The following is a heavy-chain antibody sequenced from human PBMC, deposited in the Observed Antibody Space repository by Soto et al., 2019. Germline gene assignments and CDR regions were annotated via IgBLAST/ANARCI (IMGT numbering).Heavy chain of an antibody. CDR3: ARLAGTGNYYYYGMDV. CDR1: GYSFTSYW. D-gene: IGHD6-19*01. CDR2: IYPGDSDT. J-gene: IGHJ6*02. Sequence: EVQLVQSGAEVKKPGESLKISCKGSGYSFTSYWIGWVRQMPGKGLEWMGIIYPGDSDTRYSPSFQGQVTISAANSISTDYLQWSSLKASDTAMYYCARLAGTGNYYYYGMDVWGQGTTVTVSS. V-gene: IGHV5-51*01.